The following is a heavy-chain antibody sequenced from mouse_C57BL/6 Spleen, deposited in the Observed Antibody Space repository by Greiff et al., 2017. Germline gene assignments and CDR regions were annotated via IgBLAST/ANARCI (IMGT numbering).Heavy chain of an antibody. D-gene: IGHD2-5*01. CDR3: TVYSNLYYFDY. Sequence: DVMLVESGGGLVQPGGSMKLSSVASGFTFSNYWMNWVRQSPEKGLEWVAQIRLKSDNYATHYAESVKGRFTISRDDSKSSVYLQMNNLRAEDTGIYYCTVYSNLYYFDYWGQGTTLTVSS. V-gene: IGHV6-3*01. CDR2: IRLKSDNYAT. J-gene: IGHJ2*01. CDR1: GFTFSNYW.